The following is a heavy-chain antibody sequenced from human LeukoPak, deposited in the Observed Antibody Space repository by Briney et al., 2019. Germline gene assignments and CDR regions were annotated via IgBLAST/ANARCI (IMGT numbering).Heavy chain of an antibody. CDR3: VWEPYARLDY. Sequence: GGSLRLSCAVSGFTFTNYAMSWVREGPGKGLEWVSAVSSSGYSTYYADSGKGRFTLSRDNHKNTLYLQMNSLRAEDTAVYYCVWEPYARLDYWGQGTLVTVS. CDR1: GFTFTNYA. V-gene: IGHV3-23*01. J-gene: IGHJ4*02. D-gene: IGHD1-26*01. CDR2: VSSSGYST.